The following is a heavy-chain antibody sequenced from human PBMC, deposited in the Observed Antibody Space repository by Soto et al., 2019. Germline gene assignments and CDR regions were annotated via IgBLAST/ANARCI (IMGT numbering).Heavy chain of an antibody. CDR2: IYYSGST. V-gene: IGHV4-59*01. CDR1: GGSISSYY. CDR3: ARDFPMYSSRYYYYGMDV. Sequence: PSETLSLTCTVSGGSISSYYWSWIRQPPGKGLEWIGYIYYSGSTNYNPSLKSRVTISVDTSKNQFSLKLSSVTAADTAVYYCARDFPMYSSRYYYYGMDVWGQGTTVTVSS. D-gene: IGHD6-13*01. J-gene: IGHJ6*02.